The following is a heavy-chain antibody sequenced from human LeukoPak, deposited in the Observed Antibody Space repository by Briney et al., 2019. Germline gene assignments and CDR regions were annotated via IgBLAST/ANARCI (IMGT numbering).Heavy chain of an antibody. CDR1: GFTFSAYY. CDR3: AKDREVEDIVVVPAANDY. CDR2: ISGSGGST. D-gene: IGHD2-2*01. J-gene: IGHJ4*02. V-gene: IGHV3-23*01. Sequence: GGSLRLSCAASGFTFSAYYMTWIRQAPGKGLEWVSAISGSGGSTYYADSVKGRFTTSRDNSKNTLYLQMNSLRAEDTAVYYCAKDREVEDIVVVPAANDYWGQGTLVTVSS.